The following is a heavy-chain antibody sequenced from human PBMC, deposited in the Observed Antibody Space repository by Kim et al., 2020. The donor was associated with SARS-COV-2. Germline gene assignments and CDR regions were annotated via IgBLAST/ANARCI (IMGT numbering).Heavy chain of an antibody. V-gene: IGHV4-39*01. CDR2: IYYSGST. J-gene: IGHJ4*02. CDR3: ARGRIAVAGNFDY. CDR1: GGSISSSSYY. Sequence: SETLSLTCTVSGGSISSSSYYWGWIRQPPGKGLEWIGSIYYSGSTYYNPSLKSRVTISVDTSKNQFSLKLSSVTAADTAVYYCARGRIAVAGNFDYWGQG. D-gene: IGHD6-19*01.